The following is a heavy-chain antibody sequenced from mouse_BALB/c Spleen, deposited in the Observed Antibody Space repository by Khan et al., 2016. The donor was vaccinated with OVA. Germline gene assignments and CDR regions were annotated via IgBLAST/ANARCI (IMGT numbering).Heavy chain of an antibody. CDR1: GFSLTSYG. CDR3: ARQPYYHYNIMDY. CDR2: IWSDGST. Sequence: QVQLKESGPGLVAPSQSLSITCTISGFSLTSYGVHWVRQPPGKGLEWLVVIWSDGSTTYNSAFKSRLSISKDNSKNPVFLKMNSLQTDDTALYFCARQPYYHYNIMDYWGQGTSVTVSS. D-gene: IGHD2-10*01. J-gene: IGHJ4*01. V-gene: IGHV2-6-1*01.